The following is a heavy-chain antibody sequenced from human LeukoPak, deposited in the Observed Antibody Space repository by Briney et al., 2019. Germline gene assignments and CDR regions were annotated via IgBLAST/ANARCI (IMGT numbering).Heavy chain of an antibody. J-gene: IGHJ4*02. CDR3: ARRRSGSYLQY. CDR2: INHSGST. V-gene: IGHV4-34*01. Sequence: SETLSLTCAVYGGSFSGYSWSWIRPPPGKGLEWIGEINHSGSTNYNPSLKSRVTISVETSKNQFSLKLSSVTAADTAVYYCARRRSGSYLQYWGQGTLVTVSS. CDR1: GGSFSGYS. D-gene: IGHD1-26*01.